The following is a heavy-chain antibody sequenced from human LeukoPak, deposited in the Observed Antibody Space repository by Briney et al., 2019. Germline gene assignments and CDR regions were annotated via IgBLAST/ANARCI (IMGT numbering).Heavy chain of an antibody. Sequence: GGSLRLSCAASGFTFSNFNMAWVRQAPGKGLEWVSSISDGGDATGYAESVKGRFTISRDNSKATVWLQMNSLRAEDTAHYYCAKSDCGGDGCKLLNYWAQGTLVTVSS. J-gene: IGHJ4*02. CDR1: GFTFSNFN. V-gene: IGHV3-23*01. CDR2: ISDGGDAT. CDR3: AKSDCGGDGCKLLNY. D-gene: IGHD2-21*01.